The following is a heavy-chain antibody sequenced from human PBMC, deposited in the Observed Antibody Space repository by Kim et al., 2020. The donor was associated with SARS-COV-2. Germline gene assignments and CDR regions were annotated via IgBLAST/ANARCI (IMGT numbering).Heavy chain of an antibody. Sequence: GGSLRLSCAASGFTFSSYAMSWVRQAPGKGLGWVSVIYSGGSSTYYADSVKGRFTISRDNSKNTLYLQMNSLRAEDTAVYYCAKDGGYYYDSSGYYYGY. J-gene: IGHJ6*01. CDR2: IYSGGSST. V-gene: IGHV3-23*03. CDR1: GFTFSSYA. CDR3: AKDGGYYYDSSGYYYGY. D-gene: IGHD3-22*01.